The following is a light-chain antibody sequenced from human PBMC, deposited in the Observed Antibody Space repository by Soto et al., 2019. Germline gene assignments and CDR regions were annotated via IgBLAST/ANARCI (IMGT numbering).Light chain of an antibody. Sequence: QSALTQPPSASGSPGQSVTISCTGTSSDVGGYNYVSWYQQHPGKAPKLMIFDVSKRPSGVPDRFSASKSGNTASLTVSGLQAEDEADYYCSSYAGSNNYVFGTGTQLTVL. CDR2: DVS. J-gene: IGLJ1*01. V-gene: IGLV2-8*01. CDR3: SSYAGSNNYV. CDR1: SSDVGGYNY.